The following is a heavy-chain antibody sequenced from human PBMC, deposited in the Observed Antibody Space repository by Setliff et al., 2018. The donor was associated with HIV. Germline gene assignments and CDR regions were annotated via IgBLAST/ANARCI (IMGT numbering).Heavy chain of an antibody. Sequence: PSETLSLTCTVSGGSISSSSYYWGWIRQPPGKVLEWIGNVYHTGSTYYNPSLKSRVTISVDTSKNQFSLKLSSVIAADTAVYYCARHAAGPDGPFDYWGQGTLVTVSS. V-gene: IGHV4-39*01. CDR1: GGSISSSSYY. CDR3: ARHAAGPDGPFDY. CDR2: VYHTGST. J-gene: IGHJ4*02.